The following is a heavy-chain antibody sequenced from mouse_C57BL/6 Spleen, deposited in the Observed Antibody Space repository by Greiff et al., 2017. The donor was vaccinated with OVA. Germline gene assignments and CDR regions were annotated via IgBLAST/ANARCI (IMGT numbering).Heavy chain of an antibody. CDR1: GFTFSDYG. CDR3: ARGLLRALYAMDY. Sequence: EVQLVESGGGLVKPGGSLKLSCAASGFTFSDYGMHWVRQAPEKGLEWVAYISSGSSTIYYADTVKGRFTISRDNAKNTLFLQMTSLRSEDTAMDYCARGLLRALYAMDYWGQGTSVTVSS. J-gene: IGHJ4*01. CDR2: ISSGSSTI. V-gene: IGHV5-17*01. D-gene: IGHD1-1*01.